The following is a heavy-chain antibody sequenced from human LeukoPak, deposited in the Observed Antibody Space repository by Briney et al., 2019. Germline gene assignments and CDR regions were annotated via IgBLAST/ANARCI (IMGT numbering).Heavy chain of an antibody. CDR3: AFDWGFDY. V-gene: IGHV3-23*01. Sequence: PGGSLRLTCAVSGFSSSNYAMSWVRQAPGKGLEWVSSITSSGDDTFYAVSVKGRFTISRGNSRDTVFLQMNSLRADDTAVYYCAFDWGFDYWGQGTLVTVSS. CDR1: GFSSSNYA. CDR2: ITSSGDDT. D-gene: IGHD3-16*01. J-gene: IGHJ4*02.